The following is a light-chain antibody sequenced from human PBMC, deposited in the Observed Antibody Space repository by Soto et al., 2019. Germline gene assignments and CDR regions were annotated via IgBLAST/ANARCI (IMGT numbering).Light chain of an antibody. CDR1: QSVNTY. J-gene: IGKJ4*01. CDR3: QQRSNWPLT. Sequence: EIVLTQSPATLSLSPGERATLSCRASQSVNTYLAWYQQRPGQAPRLLMYDASTRATGIPARFSGRGSGTDFTLTIDSLEPEDFAVYYWQQRSNWPLTFGGGTKVEIK. CDR2: DAS. V-gene: IGKV3-11*01.